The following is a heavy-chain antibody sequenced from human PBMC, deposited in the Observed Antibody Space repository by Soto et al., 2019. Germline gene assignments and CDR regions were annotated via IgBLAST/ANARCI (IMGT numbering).Heavy chain of an antibody. D-gene: IGHD2-21*01. V-gene: IGHV3-64D*09. CDR3: VRGHSFYPMDV. Sequence: GGSLRLSCSASGFTFSGFAMHWVRQAPGKGLEYISAISGNGGSTYYAESVKGRFTISRDNSKNTLYLQVSSLRDEDTAVYYCVRGHSFYPMDVWGQGTTVTVSS. CDR1: GFTFSGFA. CDR2: ISGNGGST. J-gene: IGHJ6*02.